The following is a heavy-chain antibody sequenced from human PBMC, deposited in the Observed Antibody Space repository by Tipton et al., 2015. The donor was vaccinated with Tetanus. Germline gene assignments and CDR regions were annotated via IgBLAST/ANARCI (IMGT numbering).Heavy chain of an antibody. V-gene: IGHV5-51*01. CDR1: GYNFTLYW. CDR2: IYPGDSNT. Sequence: QLVQSGAEVKKAGESLKISCKVSGYNFTLYWIGWVRQMPGKGLEWMGIIYPGDSNTRYSPSFQGQVTISADTSISTAYLQWSSLKASDTAMYYCARRRTTTAPSYYLESWGQGTLVTVSS. J-gene: IGHJ4*02. CDR3: ARRRTTTAPSYYLES. D-gene: IGHD4-17*01.